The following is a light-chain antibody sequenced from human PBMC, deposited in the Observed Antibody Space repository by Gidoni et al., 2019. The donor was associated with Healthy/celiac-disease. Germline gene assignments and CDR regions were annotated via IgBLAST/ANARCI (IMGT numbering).Light chain of an antibody. CDR1: QGISSW. CDR3: QPANSFPRT. Sequence: DIQMTQSPSSVSASVGDRVTITCRASQGISSWLALYQQKPGKAPKLLIYAASSLQSGVPSRFSGSGSGTDFTLTISSLQPEDFATYYCQPANSFPRTFGQGTKVEIK. CDR2: AAS. J-gene: IGKJ1*01. V-gene: IGKV1-12*01.